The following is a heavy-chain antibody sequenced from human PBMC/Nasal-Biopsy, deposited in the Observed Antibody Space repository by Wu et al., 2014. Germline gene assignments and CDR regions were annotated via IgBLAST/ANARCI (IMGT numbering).Heavy chain of an antibody. V-gene: IGHV3-72*01. Sequence: LRLSCAASGFIFSDHHMDWVRQAPGKGLEWVGRSRNDGNTIEYAASVKGRFIISRDDSKNSLFLQMNSLKTEDTAVYYCVREGRYKYNGMDVWGQGTTVTVSS. CDR2: SRNDGNTI. CDR1: GFIFSDHH. J-gene: IGHJ6*02. CDR3: VREGRYKYNGMDV. D-gene: IGHD5-12*01.